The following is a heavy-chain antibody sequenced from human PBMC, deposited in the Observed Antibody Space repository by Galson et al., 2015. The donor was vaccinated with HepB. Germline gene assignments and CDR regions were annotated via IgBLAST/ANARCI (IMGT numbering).Heavy chain of an antibody. CDR1: GFTFGDYA. D-gene: IGHD6-19*01. CDR2: IRSKAYGGTT. Sequence: SLRLSCAASGFTFGDYAMSWFRQAPGKGLEWVGFIRSKAYGGTTEYAASVKGRFTISRDDSKSIAYLQMNSLKTEDTAVYYCTRPGYSSGWYPRKFDYWGQGTLVTVSS. CDR3: TRPGYSSGWYPRKFDY. J-gene: IGHJ4*02. V-gene: IGHV3-49*03.